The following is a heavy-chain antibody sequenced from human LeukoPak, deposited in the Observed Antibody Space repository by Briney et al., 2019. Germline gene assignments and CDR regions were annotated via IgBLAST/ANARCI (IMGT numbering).Heavy chain of an antibody. CDR1: GGSISSYY. V-gene: IGHV4-59*01. CDR3: ARVGDDFWRGSALTYYFDY. CDR2: IYYSGST. Sequence: SETLSLTCTVSGGSISSYYWSWIRQPPGKGLEWIGYIYYSGSTNYNPSLKSRVTISVDTSKNQFSLKLSSVTAADTAVYYCARVGDDFWRGSALTYYFDYWGQGTLVTVSS. D-gene: IGHD3-3*01. J-gene: IGHJ4*02.